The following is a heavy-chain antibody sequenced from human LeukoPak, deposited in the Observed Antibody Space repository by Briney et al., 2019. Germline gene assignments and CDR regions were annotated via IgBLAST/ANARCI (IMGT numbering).Heavy chain of an antibody. CDR3: AKMGGNYYGSGSYLENGYDY. D-gene: IGHD3-10*01. J-gene: IGHJ4*02. CDR2: ISGSGGST. V-gene: IGHV3-23*01. CDR1: GFTFSSYA. Sequence: GGPLRLSCAASGFTFSSYAMSWVRQAPGKGLEWVSAISGSGGSTYYADSVKGRFTISRDNSKNTLYLQMNSLRAEDTAVYYCAKMGGNYYGSGSYLENGYDYWGQGTLVTVSS.